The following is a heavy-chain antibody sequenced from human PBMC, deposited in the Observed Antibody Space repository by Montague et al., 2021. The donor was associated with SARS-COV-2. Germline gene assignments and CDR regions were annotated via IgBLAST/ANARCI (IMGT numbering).Heavy chain of an antibody. D-gene: IGHD2-21*02. CDR3: TALRRTDPFDY. CDR2: INEDGSQK. CDR1: VFTLTTHW. Sequence: SLRLSCAASVFTLTTHWMNLVRQAPGKGLEWVADINEDGSQKYYXDPVKVRFTISRDNARNSLFLQMPGLIAEDTAVYYCTALRRTDPFDYWGQGNLVTVSS. J-gene: IGHJ4*02. V-gene: IGHV3-7*01.